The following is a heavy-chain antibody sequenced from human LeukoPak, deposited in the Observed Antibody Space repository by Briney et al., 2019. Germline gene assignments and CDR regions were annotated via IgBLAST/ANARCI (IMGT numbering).Heavy chain of an antibody. D-gene: IGHD5/OR15-5a*01. Sequence: PGGSLRLSCAASGFTFSDYYMSWIRQAPGEGLEWVSYISSSGSTIYYADSVKGRFTISRDNAKNSLYLQMSSLRAEDTAVYYCTRQPTTLDGSKFMSTDHWGQGTLVTVSS. V-gene: IGHV3-11*04. CDR2: ISSSGSTI. J-gene: IGHJ4*02. CDR1: GFTFSDYY. CDR3: TRQPTTLDGSKFMSTDH.